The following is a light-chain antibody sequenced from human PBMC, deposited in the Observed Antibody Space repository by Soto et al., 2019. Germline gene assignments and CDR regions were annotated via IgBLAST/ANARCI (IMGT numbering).Light chain of an antibody. V-gene: IGKV4-1*01. J-gene: IGKJ5*01. Sequence: DIVMTQSPDSLAVSLGERATINCKSSQSVLSGSNSKNYITWYQQKPGQPPKLLIYWASTRESGVPDRFSGSGSGTDFTLTISTLQAEDVAFYYCQQSFRAPITFGLGTRLEIK. CDR1: QSVLSGSNSKNY. CDR2: WAS. CDR3: QQSFRAPIT.